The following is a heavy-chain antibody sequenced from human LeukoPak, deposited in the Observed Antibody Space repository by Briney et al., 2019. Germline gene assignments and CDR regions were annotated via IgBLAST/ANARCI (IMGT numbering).Heavy chain of an antibody. D-gene: IGHD6-6*01. CDR2: INSDGSWT. V-gene: IGHV3-74*01. CDR3: AKATYSTSPGYYFDY. J-gene: IGHJ4*02. Sequence: GGSLRLSCAASGNYWMHWVRQAPGKGLVWVSHINSDGSWTSYADSVKGRFTISKDNAKNTVYLQMNSLRAEDTAFYYCAKATYSTSPGYYFDYWGQGTLVTVSS. CDR1: GNYW.